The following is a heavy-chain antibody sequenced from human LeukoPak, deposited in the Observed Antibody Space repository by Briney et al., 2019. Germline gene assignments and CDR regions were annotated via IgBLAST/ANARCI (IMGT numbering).Heavy chain of an antibody. D-gene: IGHD5-18*01. CDR2: IIPIFGTA. J-gene: IGHJ4*02. V-gene: IGHV1-69*06. Sequence: GASVKVSCKASGGTFSSYAISWVRQAPGQGLEWMGGIIPIFGTANYAQKFQGRVTITADKSTSTAYMELSSLRSEDTAVYYCARDSAPGDTYGLLGIDSWGQGTLVTVSS. CDR3: ARDSAPGDTYGLLGIDS. CDR1: GGTFSSYA.